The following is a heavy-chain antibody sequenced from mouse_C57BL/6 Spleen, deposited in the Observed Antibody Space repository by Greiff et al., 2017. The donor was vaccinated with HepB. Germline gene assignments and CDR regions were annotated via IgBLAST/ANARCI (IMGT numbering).Heavy chain of an antibody. D-gene: IGHD1-1*01. CDR3: ARSYYYGPYFDY. Sequence: EVKVEESGPGLVKPSQSLSLTCSVTGYSITSGYYWNWIRQFPGNKLEWMGYISYDGSNNYNPSLKNRISITRDTSKNQFFLKLNSVTTEDTATYYCARSYYYGPYFDYWGQGTTLTVSS. CDR1: GYSITSGYY. CDR2: ISYDGSN. J-gene: IGHJ2*01. V-gene: IGHV3-6*01.